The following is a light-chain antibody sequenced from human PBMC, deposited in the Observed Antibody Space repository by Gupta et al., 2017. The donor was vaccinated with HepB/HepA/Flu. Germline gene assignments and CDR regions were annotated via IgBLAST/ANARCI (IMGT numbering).Light chain of an antibody. CDR3: QQYDNYPLT. V-gene: IGKV1-5*03. CDR1: QSINSW. Sequence: DTQMTQSPSTLSASIGDRVTITCRASQSINSWFAWYQQKPGKAPKFLINKASTLESGVPSRFSGSRSGTEFTLTISSLQPEDFATYYCQQYDNYPLTFGGGTKVEIK. CDR2: KAS. J-gene: IGKJ4*01.